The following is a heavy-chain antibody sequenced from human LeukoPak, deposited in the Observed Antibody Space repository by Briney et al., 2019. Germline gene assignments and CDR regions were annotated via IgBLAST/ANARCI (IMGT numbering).Heavy chain of an antibody. CDR2: IRSDGTST. CDR3: TSLIVGPRDY. CDR1: GFSISTYW. D-gene: IGHD1-26*01. V-gene: IGHV3-74*01. Sequence: GGSLRLSCEASGFSISTYWIHWVRQAPGEGPIWVSLIRSDGTSTSYADSVKGRFTISRDNAKNTVYLQMNSLRAEDTAVYYCTSLIVGPRDYWGQGTLVTVSS. J-gene: IGHJ4*02.